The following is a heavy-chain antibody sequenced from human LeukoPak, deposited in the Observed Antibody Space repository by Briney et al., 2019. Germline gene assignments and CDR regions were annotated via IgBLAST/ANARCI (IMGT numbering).Heavy chain of an antibody. Sequence: PSETLSLTCTVSGGSISSGGYYWSWIRQPPGKGLEWIGYIYYSGSTNYNPSLKSRVTISVDTSKNQFSLKLSSVTAADTAVYYCARGYYGDSRTLNRMGFDPWGQGTLVTVSS. V-gene: IGHV4-61*08. CDR2: IYYSGST. CDR3: ARGYYGDSRTLNRMGFDP. D-gene: IGHD4-17*01. J-gene: IGHJ5*02. CDR1: GGSISSGGYY.